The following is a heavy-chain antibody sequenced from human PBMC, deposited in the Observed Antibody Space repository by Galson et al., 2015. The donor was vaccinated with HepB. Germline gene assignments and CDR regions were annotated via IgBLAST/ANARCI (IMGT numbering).Heavy chain of an antibody. J-gene: IGHJ4*02. CDR2: IYYSGST. D-gene: IGHD6-13*01. CDR1: GGSISSYY. Sequence: SETLSLTCTVSGGSISSYYWSWIRQPPGKGLEWIGYIYYSGSTNYNPSLKSRVTISVDTSKNQFSLKLSSVTAADTAVYYCARVAARHPIAAAGPGVDYWGQGTLVTVSS. V-gene: IGHV4-59*01. CDR3: ARVAARHPIAAAGPGVDY.